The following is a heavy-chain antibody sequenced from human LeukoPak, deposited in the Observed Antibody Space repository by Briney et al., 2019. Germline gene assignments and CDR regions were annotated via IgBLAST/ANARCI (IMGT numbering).Heavy chain of an antibody. CDR2: ISGSGGST. Sequence: GGSLKLSGVASGFTFRSYAMSWVRQPPGKGLGWVQAISGSGGSTYYADSVKGRFTISRDNSKNTLYLQMNSLRAEDTAVYYCAKGTRDSADYPFDYWGQGTLVTVSS. D-gene: IGHD1-26*01. CDR1: GFTFRSYA. CDR3: AKGTRDSADYPFDY. V-gene: IGHV3-23*01. J-gene: IGHJ4*02.